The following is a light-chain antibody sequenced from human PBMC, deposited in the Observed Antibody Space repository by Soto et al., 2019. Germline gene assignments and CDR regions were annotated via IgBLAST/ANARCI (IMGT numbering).Light chain of an antibody. CDR2: GAS. J-gene: IGKJ4*01. V-gene: IGKV3-20*01. CDR1: QSVSSEK. CDR3: QQYGSSLLT. Sequence: EIVMTQSPATLSVSPGERASLSCRASQSVSSEKLARYQQKPGQAPRLLIFGASGRATGIPERFSGSGSGTDFSLTISRLEPEDSAVYYCQQYGSSLLTFGGGTKVDIK.